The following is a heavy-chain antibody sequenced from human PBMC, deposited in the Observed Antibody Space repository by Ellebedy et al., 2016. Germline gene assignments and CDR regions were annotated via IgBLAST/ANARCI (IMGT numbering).Heavy chain of an antibody. CDR3: AKDMRPTGVY. CDR1: GFTFDDYA. D-gene: IGHD3-10*01. CDR2: ISWNSGGI. Sequence: SLKISCAASGFTFDDYAMHWVRQAPGKGLEWVSGISWNSGGIGYADSVKGRFTISRDNAKNSLYLQMTSLTTEDTGLYYCAKDMRPTGVYWGQGTLVTVSS. J-gene: IGHJ4*02. V-gene: IGHV3-9*01.